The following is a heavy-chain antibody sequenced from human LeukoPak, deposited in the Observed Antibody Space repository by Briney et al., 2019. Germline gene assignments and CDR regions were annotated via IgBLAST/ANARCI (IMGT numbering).Heavy chain of an antibody. CDR1: GFTFSNYW. CDR2: IKSDGSST. Sequence: GGSLRLSCAASGFTFSNYWMHWVRQAPGKGLVWVSRIKSDGSSTTYADSVKGRFTISRDNAKNSLYLQMNSLRAEDTALYYCARDLDLAYCGGDCYSPSPIDYWGQGTLVTVSS. D-gene: IGHD2-21*02. CDR3: ARDLDLAYCGGDCYSPSPIDY. V-gene: IGHV3-74*01. J-gene: IGHJ4*02.